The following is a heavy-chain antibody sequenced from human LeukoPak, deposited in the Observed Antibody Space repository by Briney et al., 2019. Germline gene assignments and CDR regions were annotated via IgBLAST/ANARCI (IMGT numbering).Heavy chain of an antibody. J-gene: IGHJ5*02. Sequence: GGSLRLSCAASGFTFSSYAMSWVRQAPGKGLEWVSAISGSGGSTYYADSVKGRFTISRDNSKNTLYLQMNSLRAEDTAVHYCANLKRGGYSGYDFAWGQGTLVTVSS. CDR2: ISGSGGST. CDR3: ANLKRGGYSGYDFA. CDR1: GFTFSSYA. D-gene: IGHD5-12*01. V-gene: IGHV3-23*01.